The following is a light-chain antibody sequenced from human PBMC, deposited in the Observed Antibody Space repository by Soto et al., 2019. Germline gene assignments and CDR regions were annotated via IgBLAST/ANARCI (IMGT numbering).Light chain of an antibody. CDR3: QQYGSSIA. V-gene: IGKV3-20*01. CDR2: GAS. J-gene: IGKJ5*01. Sequence: EIVLTQSPGTLSLSPGERGTLSFRASQSIVGNYLAWYQQKPGQAPRLLIYGASSRAAGIPDRFTGSGTGTDFTLTITRLEPEDFAVYYCQQYGSSIAFGQGTRLEIK. CDR1: QSIVGNY.